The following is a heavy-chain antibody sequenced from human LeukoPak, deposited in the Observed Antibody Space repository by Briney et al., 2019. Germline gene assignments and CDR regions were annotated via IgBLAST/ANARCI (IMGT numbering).Heavy chain of an antibody. CDR1: GFTFSSYG. CDR2: IRYDGSNK. J-gene: IGHJ5*02. Sequence: SGGSLRLSCAASGFTFSSYGMHWVRQAPGKGLEWVAFIRYDGSNKYYVDSVKGRFTISRDNSKNTVHLQMNSLRAEDSAVYYCARVGTSSLRDWFDPWGQGTLVTVSS. D-gene: IGHD2-8*01. V-gene: IGHV3-30*02. CDR3: ARVGTSSLRDWFDP.